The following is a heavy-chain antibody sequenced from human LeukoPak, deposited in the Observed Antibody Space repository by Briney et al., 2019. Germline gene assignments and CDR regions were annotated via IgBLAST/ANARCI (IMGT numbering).Heavy chain of an antibody. CDR2: IYYSGST. D-gene: IGHD2-2*01. V-gene: IGHV4-59*08. J-gene: IGHJ4*02. CDR3: ARHWCTSASCYSLFDY. Sequence: PSETLSLTCTVSGGSISSYYWSWIRQPPGKGLEWIGYIYYSGSTNYNPSLKSRVTISVDTSKNQFSLKLSSVTAADMAMYYCARHWCTSASCYSLFDYWGQGTLVTVSS. CDR1: GGSISSYY.